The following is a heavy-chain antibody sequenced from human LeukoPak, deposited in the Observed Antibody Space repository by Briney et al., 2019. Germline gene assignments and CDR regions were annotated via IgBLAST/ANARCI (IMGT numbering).Heavy chain of an antibody. J-gene: IGHJ1*01. V-gene: IGHV3-23*01. D-gene: IGHD6-13*01. Sequence: GGSLRLSCAASGFTFSSYAMSWVRQAPGKGLEWVSAISSSGGDTYYADSVKGCFTISRDNSKNTLYLQINSLRAEDTALYYCAKGGYSNTWYAENFQHWGQGTLVTVPS. CDR1: GFTFSSYA. CDR2: ISSSGGDT. CDR3: AKGGYSNTWYAENFQH.